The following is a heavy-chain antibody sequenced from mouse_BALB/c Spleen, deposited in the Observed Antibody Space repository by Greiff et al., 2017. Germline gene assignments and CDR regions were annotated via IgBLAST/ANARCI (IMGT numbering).Heavy chain of an antibody. D-gene: IGHD2-1*01. CDR1: GFSLTSYD. CDR3: VREIGNYWFAY. J-gene: IGHJ3*01. CDR2: IWTGGGT. V-gene: IGHV2-9-2*01. Sequence: VQLVESGPGLVAPSQSLSITCTVSGFSLTSYDISWIRQPPGKGLEWLGVIWTGGGTNYNSAFMSRLSISKDNSKSQVFLKMNSLQTDDTAIYYCVREIGNYWFAYWGQGTLVTVSA.